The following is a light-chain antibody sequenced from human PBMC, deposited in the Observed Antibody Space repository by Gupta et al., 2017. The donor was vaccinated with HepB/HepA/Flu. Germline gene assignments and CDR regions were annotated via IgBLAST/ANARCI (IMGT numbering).Light chain of an antibody. CDR1: SSDVGCYND. CDR2: DVD. V-gene: IGLV2-11*01. J-gene: IGLJ3*02. Sequence: QSALSPPRSVSGSPGPSITISCTGTSSDVGCYNDVSWNQQHPGKAPKLIIFDVDKRPSGVPKRFSGSKSGNTASLTISGLQAEDDTDYYCCSDAGSYTLVFGGGTKVAVL. CDR3: CSDAGSYTLV.